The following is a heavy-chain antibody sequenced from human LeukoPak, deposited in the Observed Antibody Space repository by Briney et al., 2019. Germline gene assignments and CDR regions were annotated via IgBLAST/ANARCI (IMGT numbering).Heavy chain of an antibody. CDR2: LYTDGST. D-gene: IGHD3-22*01. CDR1: GFTVSSNY. CDR3: ARRAGALYYYDTSGPFDH. Sequence: GGSLRLSCAASGFTVSSNYMSWVRQAPGKGLEWVSVLYTDGSTYYADSVKGRFIISRDNSKNTLYLQMNSLRVDDTAVYFCARRAGALYYYDTSGPFDHWGRGTLVTVSS. V-gene: IGHV3-53*01. J-gene: IGHJ4*02.